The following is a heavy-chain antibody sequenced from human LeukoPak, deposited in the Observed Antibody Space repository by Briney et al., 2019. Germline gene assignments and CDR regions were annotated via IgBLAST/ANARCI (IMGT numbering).Heavy chain of an antibody. J-gene: IGHJ4*02. CDR2: IRYDGSNK. CDR3: ARDRYSSGWYGDFDC. Sequence: GGSLRLSCAASGFTFSSYGMHWVRQAPGKGLEWLAFIRYDGSNKYYADSVKGRFTISRDNSKNTLYLQMSSLRAEDTAVYYCARDRYSSGWYGDFDCWGQGTLVTVSS. V-gene: IGHV3-30*02. D-gene: IGHD6-19*01. CDR1: GFTFSSYG.